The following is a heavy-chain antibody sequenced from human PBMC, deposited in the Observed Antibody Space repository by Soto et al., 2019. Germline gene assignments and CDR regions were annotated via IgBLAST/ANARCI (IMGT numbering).Heavy chain of an antibody. CDR1: GFTFSDYY. Sequence: QVQLVESGGGLVKPGGSLRLSCAASGFTFSDYYMSWIRQAPGKGLEWVSYISSSGSSTYKADSVKGRFTISRDNGKNSLYLQMNRLRAEDTAVYYCARRWSYSDYGGYAFDIGGQGTMVTVSS. J-gene: IGHJ3*02. V-gene: IGHV3-11*01. CDR2: ISSSGSST. D-gene: IGHD4-17*01. CDR3: ARRWSYSDYGGYAFDI.